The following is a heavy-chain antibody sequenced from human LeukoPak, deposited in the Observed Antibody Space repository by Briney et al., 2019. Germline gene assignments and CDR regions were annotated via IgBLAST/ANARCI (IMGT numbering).Heavy chain of an antibody. CDR1: GGSISSGNDF. J-gene: IGHJ6*03. V-gene: IGHV4-61*02. CDR3: ARDRVRRAGYSFASSDHVYHMDV. Sequence: SQTLSLTCTVSGGSISSGNDFWTWIRQPAGKGLEWIGRIDTSGSTNYNPSLKRRVTMSVDTSKNQFSLKLISVTAADTAVYYCARDRVRRAGYSFASSDHVYHMDVWGKGTTVTVSS. D-gene: IGHD5-18*01. CDR2: IDTSGST.